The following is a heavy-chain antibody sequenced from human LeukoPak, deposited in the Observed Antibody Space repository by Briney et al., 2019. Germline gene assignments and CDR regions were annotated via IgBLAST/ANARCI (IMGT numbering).Heavy chain of an antibody. J-gene: IGHJ4*02. D-gene: IGHD2-2*01. CDR2: INPNSGGT. CDR1: GYTFTGYY. V-gene: IGHV1-2*02. CDR3: ARDRIVVVPAAVLVY. Sequence: GASVKVSCKASGYTFTGYYMHWVRQAPGQGLEWMGWINPNSGGTNYAQKFQGRVTMTRDTSISTAYMELSRLRSDDTAVYYCARDRIVVVPAAVLVYWGQGTLVTVSS.